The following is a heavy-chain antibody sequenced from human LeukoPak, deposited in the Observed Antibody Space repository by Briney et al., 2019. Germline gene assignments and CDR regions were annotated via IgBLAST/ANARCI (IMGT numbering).Heavy chain of an antibody. CDR3: ARDFLHLGG. D-gene: IGHD3-16*01. CDR2: IDSDGSTT. V-gene: IGHV3-74*01. CDR1: GFTFSSYA. Sequence: GGSLRLSCAASGFTFSSYAMSWVRQALGKGLVWVSRIDSDGSTTSYVDSVKGRFTISRDNAKNTLYLQMNSLRAEDTAVYYCARDFLHLGGWGQGTMVTVSS. J-gene: IGHJ3*01.